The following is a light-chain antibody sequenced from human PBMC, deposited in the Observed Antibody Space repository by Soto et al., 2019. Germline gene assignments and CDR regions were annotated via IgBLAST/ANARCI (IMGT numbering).Light chain of an antibody. J-gene: IGKJ2*01. CDR1: QSMKRRY. CDR3: HQYDKTPQT. V-gene: IGKV3-20*01. Sequence: EIVSIQSLCTLSLSPRERATLFCMASQSMKRRYLAWYQQKPGQAPRVLIYAASNRATGIPDRFSGSGSGTDFSLTISRLEPEDFAVYYCHQYDKTPQTFGQGTKVDIK. CDR2: AAS.